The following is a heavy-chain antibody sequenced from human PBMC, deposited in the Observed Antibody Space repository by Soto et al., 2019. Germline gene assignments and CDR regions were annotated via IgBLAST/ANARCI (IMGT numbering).Heavy chain of an antibody. V-gene: IGHV3-23*01. Sequence: GGSLRLSCPASGFTSAYHAMNWVRQAPGKGLEWVSTISSNGENTHYADSVKGRFIISSDNSSNTVDLQMNSLRVEDTAVYYCVYWVSAHFDSWGQGTLVTVSS. J-gene: IGHJ4*02. CDR2: ISSNGENT. CDR1: GFTSAYHA. CDR3: VYWVSAHFDS. D-gene: IGHD6-13*01.